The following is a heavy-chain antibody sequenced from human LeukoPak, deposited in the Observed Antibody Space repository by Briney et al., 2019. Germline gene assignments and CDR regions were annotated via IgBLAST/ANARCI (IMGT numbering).Heavy chain of an antibody. CDR1: GFTFSGYW. CDR2: ITGDGSST. CDR3: ARDTGWYFDL. D-gene: IGHD4-17*01. J-gene: IGHJ2*01. V-gene: IGHV3-74*01. Sequence: GGSLRLSCAASGFTFSGYWMHWVRHVPGKGLVWVSRITGDGSSTTYADSVKGRFTISRDNAKNTVFLQMISLRAEDTAVYYCARDTGWYFDLWGRGTLVTVSS.